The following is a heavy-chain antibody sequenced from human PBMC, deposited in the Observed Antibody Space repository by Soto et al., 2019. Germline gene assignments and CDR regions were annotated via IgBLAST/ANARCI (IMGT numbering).Heavy chain of an antibody. CDR3: ARGVAILPDYYYHGLDV. D-gene: IGHD5-12*01. Sequence: ASVKVSFKASGFTFTNYHITWLRQVPGQGLEWMGWISPYNGKTDYAQSLQGRVTMITDTSRNSVYMEVRSLRSDDTAIYYCARGVAILPDYYYHGLDVWGQGTTVTVSS. V-gene: IGHV1-18*04. J-gene: IGHJ6*02. CDR1: GFTFTNYH. CDR2: ISPYNGKT.